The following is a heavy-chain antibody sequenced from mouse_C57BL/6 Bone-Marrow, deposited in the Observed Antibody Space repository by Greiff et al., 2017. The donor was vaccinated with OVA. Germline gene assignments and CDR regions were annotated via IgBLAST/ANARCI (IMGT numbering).Heavy chain of an antibody. CDR2: IYPGDGDT. J-gene: IGHJ3*01. Sequence: VQLVESGPELVKPGASVKISCKASGYAFSSSWMNWVKQRPGKGLEWIGRIYPGDGDTNYNGKFKGKATLTADKSSSTAYMQLSSLTSEDSAVYFCAREGLYGSTFAYWGQGTLVTVSA. D-gene: IGHD1-1*01. V-gene: IGHV1-82*01. CDR3: AREGLYGSTFAY. CDR1: GYAFSSSW.